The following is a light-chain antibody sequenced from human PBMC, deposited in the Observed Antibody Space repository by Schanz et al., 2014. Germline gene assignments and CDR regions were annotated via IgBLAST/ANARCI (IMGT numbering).Light chain of an antibody. CDR2: EGS. Sequence: QSALTQPPSVSGSPGQSVTISCTGTSSDVGSYNLVSWYQQHPGKAPKVMIYEGSKRPSGVSDRFSGSKSGNTASLTISGLQAEDEADYYCSSYTSGSTLEVFGGGTKLTVL. CDR3: SSYTSGSTLEV. V-gene: IGLV2-14*02. J-gene: IGLJ3*02. CDR1: SSDVGSYNL.